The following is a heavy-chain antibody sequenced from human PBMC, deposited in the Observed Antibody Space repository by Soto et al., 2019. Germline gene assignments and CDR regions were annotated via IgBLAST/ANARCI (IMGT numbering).Heavy chain of an antibody. Sequence: QVQLQQWGAGLLKPSETLSLTCAVYGGPFSGYYWSWIRQPPGKGLEWIGEINHSGSTNYNPSLKSRVTISVDTSKNQFSLKLSSVTAADTAVYYCARGMRGYFDYWGQGTLVTVSS. D-gene: IGHD3-10*01. V-gene: IGHV4-34*01. CDR3: ARGMRGYFDY. CDR1: GGPFSGYY. CDR2: INHSGST. J-gene: IGHJ4*02.